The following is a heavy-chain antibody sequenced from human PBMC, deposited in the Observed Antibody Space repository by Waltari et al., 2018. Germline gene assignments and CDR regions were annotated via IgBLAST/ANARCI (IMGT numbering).Heavy chain of an antibody. CDR2: MGTTGDT. CDR1: GFTFSTYD. V-gene: IGHV3-13*01. D-gene: IGHD2-2*01. Sequence: EVQLVASGGALVQPGGSLRLSCAASGFTFSTYDFHGVRKATGKGMGWVSCMGTTGDTYYGASVKGRFRISRDNAKNSLYLQMDSLRAGDTAVYYCAREYCSRANCYGWEALAVWGQGTTVTVSS. J-gene: IGHJ6*02. CDR3: AREYCSRANCYGWEALAV.